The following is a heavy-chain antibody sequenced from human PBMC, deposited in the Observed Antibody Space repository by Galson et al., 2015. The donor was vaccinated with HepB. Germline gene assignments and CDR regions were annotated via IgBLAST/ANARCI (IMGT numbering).Heavy chain of an antibody. CDR1: GGSISSYY. Sequence: SETLSLTCTVSGGSISSYYWSWIRQPAGKGLEWIGRIYTSGSTNYNPSLKSRVTMSVDTSKNQFSLKLSSVTAADTAVYYCARGGYDSSGYYYYYYGMDVWGQGTTVTVSS. D-gene: IGHD3-22*01. CDR2: IYTSGST. V-gene: IGHV4-4*07. CDR3: ARGGYDSSGYYYYYYGMDV. J-gene: IGHJ6*02.